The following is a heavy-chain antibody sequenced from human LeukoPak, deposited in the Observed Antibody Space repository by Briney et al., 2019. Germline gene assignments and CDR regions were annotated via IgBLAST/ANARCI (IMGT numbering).Heavy chain of an antibody. CDR2: IYYSGST. CDR1: GGSISSYY. V-gene: IGHV4-59*01. D-gene: IGHD3-22*01. Sequence: PSETLSLTCTVAGGSISSYYWSWIRQPPGKGLEWNGYIYYSGSTNYNPSLKSRVTISVDTSKNQFSLKLSSVTAADTAVYYCARGGTAYYYDSSGTIDYWGQGTLVTVSS. CDR3: ARGGTAYYYDSSGTIDY. J-gene: IGHJ4*02.